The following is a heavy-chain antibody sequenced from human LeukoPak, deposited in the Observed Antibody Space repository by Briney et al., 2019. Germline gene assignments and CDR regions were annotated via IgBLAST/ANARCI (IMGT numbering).Heavy chain of an antibody. CDR2: ISGSGGST. D-gene: IGHD2-2*01. V-gene: IGHV3-23*01. CDR3: AKAAIFCSSTSCHRTPFDY. CDR1: GFIFSTYA. Sequence: PGGSLRLSCATSGFIFSTYALSWVRQAPGKGLEWASSISGSGGSTYYADSVKGRFTISRDNSKNTLYLQMNSLRAEDTAVYYCAKAAIFCSSTSCHRTPFDYWGQGTLVTVSS. J-gene: IGHJ4*02.